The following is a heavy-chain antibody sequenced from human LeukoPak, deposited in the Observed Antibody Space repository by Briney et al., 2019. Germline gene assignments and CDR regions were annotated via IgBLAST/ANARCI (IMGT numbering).Heavy chain of an antibody. J-gene: IGHJ4*02. CDR2: ISSSGSSI. Sequence: GGSLRLSCAASGFTFSSYSMNWVRQAPGKGLEWVSYISSSGSSIYYADSVKGRFTLSRDNAKNSLYLQMNSLRAEDTAMYYCARRMNYGSGSTRGYYFDYWGQGTLVTVSS. V-gene: IGHV3-48*01. D-gene: IGHD3-10*01. CDR1: GFTFSSYS. CDR3: ARRMNYGSGSTRGYYFDY.